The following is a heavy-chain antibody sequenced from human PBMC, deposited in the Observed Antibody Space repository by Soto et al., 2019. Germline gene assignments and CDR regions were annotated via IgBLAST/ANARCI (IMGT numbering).Heavy chain of an antibody. V-gene: IGHV2-70*01. J-gene: IGHJ3*01. CDR2: IDWVDDK. Sequence: SGPTLVNPTQTLTLTCSFSGFSLTTPGLCVSWIRQPPGEALEWLALIDWVDDKYYSPSLKTRLSISKDTSKNQVVLTMTNLEPVDTATYYCARKTIGNIDAFDVWGPGTMVTVSS. D-gene: IGHD1-1*01. CDR1: GFSLTTPGLC. CDR3: ARKTIGNIDAFDV.